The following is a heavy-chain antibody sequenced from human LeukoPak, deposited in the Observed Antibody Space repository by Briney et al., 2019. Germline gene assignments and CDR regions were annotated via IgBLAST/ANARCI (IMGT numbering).Heavy chain of an antibody. CDR1: GGTFSSYA. CDR2: IIPILGIA. Sequence: AVKVSCKDSGGTFSSYAISWVRPAPGQGLEWMGRIIPILGIANYAQKFQGRVTITADKSTSTAYMELSSLRSEDTAVYYCARGYGDTAMDLYYFDYWGQGTLVTVSS. D-gene: IGHD5-18*01. V-gene: IGHV1-69*04. CDR3: ARGYGDTAMDLYYFDY. J-gene: IGHJ4*02.